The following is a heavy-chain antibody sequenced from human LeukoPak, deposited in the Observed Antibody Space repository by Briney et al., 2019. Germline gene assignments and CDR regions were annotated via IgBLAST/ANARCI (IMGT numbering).Heavy chain of an antibody. D-gene: IGHD4-17*01. Sequence: SETPSLTCAVSGYSISSGYYRGWIRQPPGKGLEWIGSIYHSGSTYYNPSLKSRVTISVDTSKNQFSLKLSSVTAADTAVYYCARGTVTTPQYNWFDPWGQGTLVTVSS. CDR2: IYHSGST. V-gene: IGHV4-38-2*01. CDR1: GYSISSGYY. CDR3: ARGTVTTPQYNWFDP. J-gene: IGHJ5*02.